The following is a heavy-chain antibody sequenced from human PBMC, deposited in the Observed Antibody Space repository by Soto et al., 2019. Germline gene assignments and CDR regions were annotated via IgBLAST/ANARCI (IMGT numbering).Heavy chain of an antibody. CDR2: IDPSDSYT. J-gene: IGHJ6*02. D-gene: IGHD3-3*01. V-gene: IGHV5-10-1*01. Sequence: GESLKISCKGSGYSFTSYWISWVRQMPGKGLEWMGRIDPSDSYTNYSPSFQGHVTISADKSISTAYLQWSSLKASDTAMYYCARHPKNYDFWSGSSANYYYYGMDVWGQGTTVTVS. CDR1: GYSFTSYW. CDR3: ARHPKNYDFWSGSSANYYYYGMDV.